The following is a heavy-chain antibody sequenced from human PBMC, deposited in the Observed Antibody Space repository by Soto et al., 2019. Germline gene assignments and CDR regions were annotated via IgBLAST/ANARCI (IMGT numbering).Heavy chain of an antibody. CDR1: GGSISSGGYY. D-gene: IGHD3-22*01. V-gene: IGHV4-39*01. Sequence: SETLSLTCTVSGGSISSGGYYWGWIRQPPGKGLEWIGSIYYSGSTYYNPSLKSRVTISVDTSKNQFSLKLSSVTAADTAVYYCARQGRYYDSKKGGWFDPWGQGTLVTVSS. CDR2: IYYSGST. CDR3: ARQGRYYDSKKGGWFDP. J-gene: IGHJ5*02.